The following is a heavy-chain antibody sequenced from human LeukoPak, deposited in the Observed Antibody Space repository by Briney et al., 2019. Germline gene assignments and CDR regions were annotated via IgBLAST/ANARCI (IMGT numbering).Heavy chain of an antibody. CDR3: ARDFRETDYCDQLFDY. J-gene: IGHJ4*02. CDR1: GGSFNRSGYY. Sequence: PSETLSLTCTVSGGSFNRSGYYWGWIRQPPGKGLEWIGNIYYSGSTNYNPSLKSRVTISVDTSKNQFSLKLSSVTAADTAVYYCARDFRETDYCDQLFDYWGQGTLVTVSS. D-gene: IGHD4-17*01. V-gene: IGHV4-39*07. CDR2: IYYSGST.